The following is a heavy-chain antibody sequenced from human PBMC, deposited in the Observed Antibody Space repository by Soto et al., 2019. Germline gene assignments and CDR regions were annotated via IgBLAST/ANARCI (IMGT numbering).Heavy chain of an antibody. V-gene: IGHV1-69*13. CDR3: ARVAVAGTTDFDS. J-gene: IGHJ4*02. CDR2: FNPVLDTP. D-gene: IGHD6-19*01. Sequence: GASVKVSCKTSGGNFRRYAINWVRQAPGQGLEWMGGFNPVLDTPKTAQTFQGRVTITADESTSTAYMELNNLRFEDTAVYYCARVAVAGTTDFDSWGQGTLVTVPQ. CDR1: GGNFRRYA.